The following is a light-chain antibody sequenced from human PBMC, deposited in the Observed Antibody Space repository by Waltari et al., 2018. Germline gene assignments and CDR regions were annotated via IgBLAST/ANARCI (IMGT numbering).Light chain of an antibody. CDR1: QTFSSSY. CDR2: GAS. V-gene: IGKV3-20*01. CDR3: QHYGTTPPLT. J-gene: IGKJ4*02. Sequence: EIVLTQSPGTLSLSPGERATLSCRASQTFSSSYLAWYQQKPGQAPRLLIYGASTRAACCPVRLSGSGTGTDFTFTISRLRPEDVAVYYCQHYGTTPPLTFGGGTKVEIK.